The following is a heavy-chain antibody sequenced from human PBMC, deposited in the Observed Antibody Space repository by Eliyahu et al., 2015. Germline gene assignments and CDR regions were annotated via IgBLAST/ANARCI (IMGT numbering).Heavy chain of an antibody. CDR3: ALDTDF. CDR1: GGSMKKIDYY. V-gene: IGHV4-31*03. Sequence: QVQLQESGPGLVRPSQTLSLXCTVSGGSMKKIDYYWTXIRQHPGKGPEWIGYPSYTGSSFYNPSLKSRVFISADTSKNQFSLRLTSVTAADTAVYYCALDTDFWGRGTLVTVSS. J-gene: IGHJ4*02. CDR2: PSYTGSS.